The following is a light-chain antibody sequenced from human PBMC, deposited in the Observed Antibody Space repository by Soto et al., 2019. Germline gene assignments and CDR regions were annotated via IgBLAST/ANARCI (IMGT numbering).Light chain of an antibody. J-gene: IGKJ5*01. CDR3: QQRSNWLT. V-gene: IGKV3-11*01. Sequence: EIVLTQSPATLSLSPGERATLSCRASQSVSRYLAWYQQKPGQAPRLLIYDVSNRATGITARFSGSGSGTDFTLTISSLEPEEFAVYYCQQRSNWLTFGQGTRLEIK. CDR2: DVS. CDR1: QSVSRY.